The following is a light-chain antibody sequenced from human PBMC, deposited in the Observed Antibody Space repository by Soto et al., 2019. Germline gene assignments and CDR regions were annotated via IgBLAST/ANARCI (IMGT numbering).Light chain of an antibody. Sequence: QSALTQPPSASGSPGQSVTISCTGTSSDVGGYDYVSWYKQHPGKAPKLMIYEVSKRPSGVPDRFSGSKSGNTAALTVSGLQAEDEADYYCSSYVGTNSYVFVTGTKVTVL. CDR1: SSDVGGYDY. J-gene: IGLJ1*01. CDR2: EVS. V-gene: IGLV2-8*01. CDR3: SSYVGTNSYV.